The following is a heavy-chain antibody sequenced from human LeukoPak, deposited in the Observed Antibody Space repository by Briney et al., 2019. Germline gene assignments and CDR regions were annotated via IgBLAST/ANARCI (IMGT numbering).Heavy chain of an antibody. CDR2: INHSGST. V-gene: IGHV4-34*01. Sequence: SETLSLTCAVYGGSFSGYYWSWIRQPPGKGLEWIGEINHSGSTNYNPSLKSRVTISVDTSKNQFSLKLSSVTAADTAVYYCARKGRSLTGTTDLTLVKNWFDPWGQGTLVTVSS. CDR3: ARKGRSLTGTTDLTLVKNWFDP. D-gene: IGHD1-20*01. J-gene: IGHJ5*02. CDR1: GGSFSGYY.